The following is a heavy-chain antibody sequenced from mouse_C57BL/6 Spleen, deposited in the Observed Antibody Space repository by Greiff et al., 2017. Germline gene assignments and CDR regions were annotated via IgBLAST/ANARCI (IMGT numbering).Heavy chain of an antibody. CDR3: ARGDYGSSYRFAY. CDR1: GYTFTSYW. D-gene: IGHD1-1*01. J-gene: IGHJ3*01. CDR2: IDPSDSET. Sequence: VQLQQPGAELVRPGSSVKLSCKASGYTFTSYWMHWVKQRPIQGLEWIGNIDPSDSETHYNQKFKDKATLTVDKSSSTAYMQLSSLTSEDSAVYYCARGDYGSSYRFAYWGQGTLVTVSA. V-gene: IGHV1-52*01.